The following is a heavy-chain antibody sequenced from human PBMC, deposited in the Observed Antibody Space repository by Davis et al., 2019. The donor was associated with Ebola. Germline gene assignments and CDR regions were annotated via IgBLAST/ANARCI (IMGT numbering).Heavy chain of an antibody. CDR1: GGSFSGYY. CDR3: ARWPPLYYYYYGMDD. V-gene: IGHV4-34*01. Sequence: PSETLSLTCAVYGGSFSGYYWSWIRQPPGKGLEWIGEINHSGSTNYNPSLKSRVTISVDTSKNQFSLKLSSVTAADTAVYYCARWPPLYYYYYGMDDWGQGTTVTDSS. CDR2: INHSGST. J-gene: IGHJ6*02.